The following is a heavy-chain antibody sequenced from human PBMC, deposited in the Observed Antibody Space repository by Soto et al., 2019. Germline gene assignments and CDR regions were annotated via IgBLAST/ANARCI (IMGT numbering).Heavy chain of an antibody. J-gene: IGHJ4*02. V-gene: IGHV4-31*03. CDR3: ARGGYSYGYDY. Sequence: QVQLQESGPGLVKPSQTLSLTCTVSGGSISSGGYYWTWIRQHPGKGLEWIGYIHYSGSTYNNPSLKCRVTISVDTSKNQFSLRLSSVTAADPAVYYCARGGYSYGYDYWGQGTLVTVSS. CDR1: GGSISSGGYY. D-gene: IGHD5-18*01. CDR2: IHYSGST.